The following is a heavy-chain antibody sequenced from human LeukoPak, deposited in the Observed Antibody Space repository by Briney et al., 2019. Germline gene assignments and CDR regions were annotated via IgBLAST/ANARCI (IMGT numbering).Heavy chain of an antibody. D-gene: IGHD3-16*01. V-gene: IGHV3-53*01. CDR3: AKVWGSYWNDAFDI. CDR2: IYSGGST. Sequence: GGSLRLSCAASGFTVSSNYMSWVRQAPGKGLEWVSVIYSGGSTYYADSVKGRFTISRDNSKNTLYLQMNSLRAEDTAVYYCAKVWGSYWNDAFDIWGQGTMVTVSS. CDR1: GFTVSSNY. J-gene: IGHJ3*02.